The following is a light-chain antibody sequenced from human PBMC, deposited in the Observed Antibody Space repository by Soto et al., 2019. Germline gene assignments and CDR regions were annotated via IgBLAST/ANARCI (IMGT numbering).Light chain of an antibody. CDR1: QSVSSTY. V-gene: IGKV3-20*01. Sequence: EIVLTQSPDTRSLSPGERATLSCRASQSVSSTYLAWYQQKPGQAPRLLMYGATSRATGIPDRFSGSGSGTDFTLTISRLEPEDFAVYFCQQYGSAPRTFGQGTKVDIK. CDR2: GAT. J-gene: IGKJ1*01. CDR3: QQYGSAPRT.